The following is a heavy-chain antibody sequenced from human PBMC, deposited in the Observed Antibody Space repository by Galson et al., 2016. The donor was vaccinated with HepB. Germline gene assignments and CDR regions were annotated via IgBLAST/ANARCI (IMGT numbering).Heavy chain of an antibody. CDR3: AKGSNDRSGYYLNWFDP. J-gene: IGHJ5*02. CDR1: GFTFSNYG. V-gene: IGHV3-30*18. CDR2: ISYHGSNI. D-gene: IGHD3-22*01. Sequence: SLRLSCAASGFTFSNYGMHWVRQAPGKGLEWVAAISYHGSNIYYGDSVKGRITISRDNSKNALYLQMNSLRPEDTAVYYCAKGSNDRSGYYLNWFDPWGQGTLVTVSS.